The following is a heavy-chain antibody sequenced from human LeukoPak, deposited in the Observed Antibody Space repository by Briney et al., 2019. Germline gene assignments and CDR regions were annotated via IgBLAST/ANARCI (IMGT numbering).Heavy chain of an antibody. Sequence: GGSLRLSCAASGFTFAGYTMSWVRQAPGKGLEWVSTISESASKTYHADSVKGRFTISGDNSKSTLSLQMNSLGAEDTAVYYCVKDGWDSWGQGTLVTVSS. D-gene: IGHD6-19*01. J-gene: IGHJ4*02. V-gene: IGHV3-23*01. CDR1: GFTFAGYT. CDR2: ISESASKT. CDR3: VKDGWDS.